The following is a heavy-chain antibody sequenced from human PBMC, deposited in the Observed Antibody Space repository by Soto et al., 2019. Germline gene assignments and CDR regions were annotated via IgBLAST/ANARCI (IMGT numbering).Heavy chain of an antibody. CDR1: GYTISRYA. D-gene: IGHD3-9*01. Sequence: SVKLSCKAFGYTISRYAISWVLKAPGQGLEWMGGIIPIFGTANYAQKFQGRVTITADESTSTAYMELSSLRSEDTAVYYCAKEVHGSDYDILTGYQNWFDPWGQGTLVTVSS. CDR2: IIPIFGTA. V-gene: IGHV1-69*13. J-gene: IGHJ5*02. CDR3: AKEVHGSDYDILTGYQNWFDP.